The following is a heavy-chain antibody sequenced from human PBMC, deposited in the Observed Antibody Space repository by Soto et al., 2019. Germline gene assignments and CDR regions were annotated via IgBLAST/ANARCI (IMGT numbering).Heavy chain of an antibody. V-gene: IGHV3-33*01. Sequence: HPGGSLRLSCAASGFTFSSYGMHWVRQAPGKGLEWVAVIWYDGSNKYYADSVKGRFTISRDNSKNTLYLQMNSLRAEDTAVYYCAREKLRGESPRLRWGEDSAMEVWGEGTTVTVSS. CDR2: IWYDGSNK. D-gene: IGHD3-16*01. CDR1: GFTFSSYG. CDR3: AREKLRGESPRLRWGEDSAMEV. J-gene: IGHJ6*04.